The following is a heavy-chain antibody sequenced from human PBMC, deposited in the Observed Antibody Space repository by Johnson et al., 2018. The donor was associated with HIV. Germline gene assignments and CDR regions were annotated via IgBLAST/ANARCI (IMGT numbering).Heavy chain of an antibody. D-gene: IGHD5-18*01. J-gene: IGHJ3*02. CDR2: IYSGGST. CDR1: GFTVSSNY. Sequence: VQLVESGGGLIQPGGSLRLSCAASGFTVSSNYMSWVRQAPGKGLEWVSVIYSGGSTYYADSVKGRFTISRDNAKNTLYLQMNSLRVEDTAVYYGAKGMQLSQDAFDIWGQGTMVTVSS. V-gene: IGHV3-53*01. CDR3: AKGMQLSQDAFDI.